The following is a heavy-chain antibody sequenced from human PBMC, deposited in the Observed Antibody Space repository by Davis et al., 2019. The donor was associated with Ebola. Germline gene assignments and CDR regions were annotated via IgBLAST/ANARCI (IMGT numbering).Heavy chain of an antibody. V-gene: IGHV4-59*03. J-gene: IGHJ4*02. CDR1: GGSMSSYY. CDR2: LYYSGNT. CDR3: ARSGFLDS. Sequence: PGGSLRLSCTVSGGSMSSYYWSWIRQSPGKGLEWIGYLYYSGNTHYNPSLKSRVTISLDTSKSQFSLKLSSVTAADTAVYYCARSGFLDSWGPGSLVTVSS. D-gene: IGHD3-3*01.